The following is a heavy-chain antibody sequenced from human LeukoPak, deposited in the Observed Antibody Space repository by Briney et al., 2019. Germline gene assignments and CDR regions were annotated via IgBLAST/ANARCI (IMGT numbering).Heavy chain of an antibody. CDR3: ARLSKQLTSGNPFDI. J-gene: IGHJ3*02. D-gene: IGHD6-13*01. CDR2: IFYSGGT. Sequence: SETLSLTCTVSGGSINNYYWSWNRQSPGKGLEWIGYIFYSGGTNYNPSLKSRVTISVDTSNNQFSLTLTSVTAADTAVYYCARLSKQLTSGNPFDIWGQGTMVTFSS. CDR1: GGSINNYY. V-gene: IGHV4-59*08.